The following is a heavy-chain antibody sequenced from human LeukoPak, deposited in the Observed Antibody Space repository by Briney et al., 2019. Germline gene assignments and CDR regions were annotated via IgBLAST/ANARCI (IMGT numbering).Heavy chain of an antibody. CDR3: AREGILTGYSFDY. CDR1: GFTFSSYS. D-gene: IGHD3-9*01. V-gene: IGHV3-21*01. J-gene: IGHJ4*02. CDR2: ISSSSSYI. Sequence: KAGGSLSLSCAASGFTFSSYSMNWVRQAPGKGLEWVSSISSSSSYIYYADSVKGRFTISRDNAKNSLYLQMNSLRAEDTAVYYCAREGILTGYSFDYWGQGTLVTVSS.